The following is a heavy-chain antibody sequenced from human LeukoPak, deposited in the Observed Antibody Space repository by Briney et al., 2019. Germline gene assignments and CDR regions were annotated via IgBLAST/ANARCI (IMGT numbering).Heavy chain of an antibody. CDR2: INPNSGGT. CDR1: GYTFTGYY. Sequence: ASVKVSCKASGYTFTGYYMHWVRQAPGQGLEWMGWINPNSGGTNYAQKFQGWVTMTRDTSISTAYMELSRLRSDDTAVYYCARAHPEGYYYDSSGSTGAFDIWGQGTMDTVSS. CDR3: ARAHPEGYYYDSSGSTGAFDI. J-gene: IGHJ3*02. V-gene: IGHV1-2*04. D-gene: IGHD3-22*01.